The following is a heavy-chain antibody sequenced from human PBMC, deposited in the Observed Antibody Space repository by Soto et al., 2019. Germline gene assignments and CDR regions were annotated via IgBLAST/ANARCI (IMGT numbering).Heavy chain of an antibody. CDR1: GYSFPRLY. V-gene: IGHV1-46*01. CDR2: IYPGGVNI. D-gene: IGHD1-1*01. J-gene: IGHJ5*02. Sequence: ASVKVYCKASGYSFPRLYMHWVRQAPGQGLEWMGTIYPGGVNIGYAQKFKGRVTMTKDTSTSTVYMELNSLTSEDTAVSYCAKAQSWHDLVWLFVPWG. CDR3: AKAQSWHDLVWLFVP.